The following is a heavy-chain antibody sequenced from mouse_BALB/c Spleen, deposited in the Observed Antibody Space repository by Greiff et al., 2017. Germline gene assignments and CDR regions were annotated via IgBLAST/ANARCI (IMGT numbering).Heavy chain of an antibody. J-gene: IGHJ1*01. CDR3: ARELGRWYFDV. CDR2: ISSGSSTI. D-gene: IGHD4-1*01. CDR1: GFTFSSFG. V-gene: IGHV5-17*02. Sequence: EVQVVESGGGLVQPGGSRKLSCAASGFTFSSFGMHWVRQAPEKGLEWVAYISSGSSTIYYADTVKGRFTISRDNPKNTLFLQMTSLRSEDTAMYYCARELGRWYFDVWGAGTTVTVSS.